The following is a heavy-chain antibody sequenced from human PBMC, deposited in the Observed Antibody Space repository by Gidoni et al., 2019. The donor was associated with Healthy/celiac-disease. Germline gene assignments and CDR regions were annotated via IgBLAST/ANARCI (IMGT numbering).Heavy chain of an antibody. J-gene: IGHJ4*02. V-gene: IGHV3-33*08. CDR2: IWYDGSNK. D-gene: IGHD1-26*01. CDR1: GFTFSSYG. CDR3: ARGGSGSYPYFDY. Sequence: QVQLVESGGGVVQPGRSLRLSCAASGFTFSSYGMHWVRQAPGKGLEWVAVIWYDGSNKYYADSVKGRFTISRDNSKNTLYLQMNSLRAEDTAVYYCARGGSGSYPYFDYWGQGTLVTVSS.